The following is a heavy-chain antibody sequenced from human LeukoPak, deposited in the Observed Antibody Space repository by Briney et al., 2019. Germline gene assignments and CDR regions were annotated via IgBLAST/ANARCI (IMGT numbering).Heavy chain of an antibody. V-gene: IGHV1-2*02. J-gene: IGHJ6*03. Sequence: RASVKVSCKSSVYIFTAYYVHWVRQAPGQGLEWMGWIHPKSGDTNFAQRFQGRVTLTSDTTLNTIYVELSGLRSDDTAIYYCARDTWFGNYYLDVWGSGTTVTVSS. CDR2: IHPKSGDT. CDR1: VYIFTAYY. CDR3: ARDTWFGNYYLDV. D-gene: IGHD3-10*01.